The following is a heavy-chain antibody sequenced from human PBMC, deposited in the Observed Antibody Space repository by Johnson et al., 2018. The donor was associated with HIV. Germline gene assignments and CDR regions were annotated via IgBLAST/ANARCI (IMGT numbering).Heavy chain of an antibody. Sequence: QVQLVESGGGVVQPGRSVRLYCAASGFIFSTYGMHWVRQAPGKGLEWVAVIWYDGSNEHYAASVKGRFTISRDNAKNSLYLQMNSLRAEDTALYYCAVIAVAGGGAFDIWGLGTMVTVSS. J-gene: IGHJ3*02. V-gene: IGHV3-33*03. CDR3: AVIAVAGGGAFDI. D-gene: IGHD6-19*01. CDR1: GFIFSTYG. CDR2: IWYDGSNE.